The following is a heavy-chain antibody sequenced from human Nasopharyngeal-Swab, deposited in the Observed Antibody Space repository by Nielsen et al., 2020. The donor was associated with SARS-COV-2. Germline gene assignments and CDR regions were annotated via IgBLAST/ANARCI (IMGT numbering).Heavy chain of an antibody. CDR2: INPHSGGT. D-gene: IGHD3-3*01. J-gene: IGHJ4*02. CDR3: ARDIEEWLVVPSLSFDY. V-gene: IGHV1-2*02. CDR1: GYTFTDYY. Sequence: ASVEVSCKASGYTFTDYYIHWVRQAPGQGLEWMGWINPHSGGTHYSQKFQGRVTMTRDTSTNTAYMGLSRLTSDDTAVYFCARDIEEWLVVPSLSFDYWGQGTLITVSS.